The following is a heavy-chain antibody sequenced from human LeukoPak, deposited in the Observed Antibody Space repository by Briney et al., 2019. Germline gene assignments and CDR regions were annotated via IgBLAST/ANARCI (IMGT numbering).Heavy chain of an antibody. CDR2: VSNDGSNK. CDR3: AKSHTSSGYYSFFDH. D-gene: IGHD3-22*01. Sequence: PGGSLRLPCAASGFIFSTYGMHWVRQAPGRGLEWLAVVSNDGSNKYYPDSVKGRLTISRDNSKNTLYLQMNSLRAEDTAVYYCAKSHTSSGYYSFFDHWGQGTLVTVSS. J-gene: IGHJ4*02. V-gene: IGHV3-30*18. CDR1: GFIFSTYG.